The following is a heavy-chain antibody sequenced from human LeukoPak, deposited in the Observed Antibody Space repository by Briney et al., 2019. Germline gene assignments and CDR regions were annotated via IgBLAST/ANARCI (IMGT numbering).Heavy chain of an antibody. Sequence: GGSLRLSCAASGFTFSSYTMHWVRQAPGKGLESVSAISTNGDSTYYVNSVKDRFTISRDNSKNTLHLQMGSLRAEDQAVYYCARGALGFDYWGQGTLVTVSS. J-gene: IGHJ4*02. CDR1: GFTFSSYT. CDR3: ARGALGFDY. V-gene: IGHV3-64*01. CDR2: ISTNGDST.